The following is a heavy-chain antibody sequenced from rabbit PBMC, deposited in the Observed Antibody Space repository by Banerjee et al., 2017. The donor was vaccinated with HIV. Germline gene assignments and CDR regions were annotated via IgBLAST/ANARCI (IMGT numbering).Heavy chain of an antibody. CDR3: TREGDL. J-gene: IGHJ4*01. CDR1: GFTISSYS. CDR2: IDPIFGST. Sequence: QLKETGGGLVQPGGSLTLSCKASGFTISSYSMQWVRQAPGKGLEWIGYIDPIFGSTYYASWVNGRFTISSHNAQNTLYLQLKSLTAADTATYFCTREGDLWGPGTLVTVS. V-gene: IGHV1S7*01.